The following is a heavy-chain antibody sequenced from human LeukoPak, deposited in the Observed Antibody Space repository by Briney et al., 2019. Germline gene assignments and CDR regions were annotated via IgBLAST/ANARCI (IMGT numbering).Heavy chain of an antibody. J-gene: IGHJ5*02. Sequence: PSETLSLTCTVSGGSISSSSYYWGWIRQPPGKGLEWIGSIYYSGSTYNNPSLKSRVTISVDTSKNQFSLKLSSVTAADTAVYYCARGRTTAVAGTPSYNWFDPWGQGTLATVSS. CDR3: ARGRTTAVAGTPSYNWFDP. CDR1: GGSISSSSYY. D-gene: IGHD6-19*01. CDR2: IYYSGST. V-gene: IGHV4-39*07.